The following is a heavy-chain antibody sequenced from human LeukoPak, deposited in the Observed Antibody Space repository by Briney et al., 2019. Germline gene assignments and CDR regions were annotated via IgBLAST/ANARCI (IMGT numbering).Heavy chain of an antibody. CDR1: GASISSYY. D-gene: IGHD6-19*01. V-gene: IGHV4-59*01. Sequence: PSETLSLTCTVSGASISSYYWSWIRQPPGKGLEWIGYIYYNGATNHNPSLKGRVTMSVDTSKSQFSLNLSSVTAADTAVYYCARRHSSGWSFDYWSQGTLVTVSS. CDR3: ARRHSSGWSFDY. J-gene: IGHJ4*02. CDR2: IYYNGAT.